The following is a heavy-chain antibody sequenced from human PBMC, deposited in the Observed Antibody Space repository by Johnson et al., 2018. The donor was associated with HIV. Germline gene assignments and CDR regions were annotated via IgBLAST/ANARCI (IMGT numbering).Heavy chain of an antibody. CDR1: GFTFTDYY. Sequence: QVQLVESGGSLVKPGGSMRLSCAASGFTFTDYYMTWIRQAPGKGLEWVSHISTSGGGIYYADSVKGRFTISRDNARNSLYLQMNSLRAEDTAVYYCATPTRVYADAFDIWGQGTMVTVSS. D-gene: IGHD5/OR15-5a*01. CDR3: ATPTRVYADAFDI. CDR2: ISTSGGGI. J-gene: IGHJ3*02. V-gene: IGHV3-11*04.